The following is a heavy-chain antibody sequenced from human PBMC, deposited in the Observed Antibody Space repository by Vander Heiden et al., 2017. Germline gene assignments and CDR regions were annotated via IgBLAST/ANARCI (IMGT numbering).Heavy chain of an antibody. Sequence: EVQLVESGGGLSQPGGSLRLSCAASGFTVSSNYISSVRQAPGKGLEWVSVIYSGGSTYYADSVKGRFTISRDNSKNTLYLQMNSLRAEDTAVYYCARAAAYYYYGMDVWGQGTTVTVSS. CDR1: GFTVSSNY. V-gene: IGHV3-53*01. CDR3: ARAAAYYYYGMDV. D-gene: IGHD6-13*01. CDR2: IYSGGST. J-gene: IGHJ6*02.